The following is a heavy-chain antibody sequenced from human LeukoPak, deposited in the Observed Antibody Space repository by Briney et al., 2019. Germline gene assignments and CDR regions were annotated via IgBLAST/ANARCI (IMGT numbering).Heavy chain of an antibody. J-gene: IGHJ6*02. CDR2: IFPVFGTA. Sequence: SVKVSCKASGGTFSSYAISWVRQAPGQGLEWVAGIFPVFGTANYAQKFQGRVTITADESTSTAYMELSSLRSEDTAVYYCARDGYNPDYYFYYGMDVWGQGTTVTVSS. CDR1: GGTFSSYA. D-gene: IGHD5-24*01. CDR3: ARDGYNPDYYFYYGMDV. V-gene: IGHV1-69*13.